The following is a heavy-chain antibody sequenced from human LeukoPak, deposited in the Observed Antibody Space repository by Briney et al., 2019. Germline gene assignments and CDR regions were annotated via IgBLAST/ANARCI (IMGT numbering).Heavy chain of an antibody. V-gene: IGHV3-48*03. D-gene: IGHD2-15*01. Sequence: GGSLRLSCAASGFTFSSYEMNWVRQAPGKGLEWVSYISSSGSTIYYADSVKGRFTISRDNAKNSLYLQMNSLRAEDTAVHYCASLIGYCSGGSCFKTAVPNDYWGQGTLVTVSS. J-gene: IGHJ4*02. CDR1: GFTFSSYE. CDR3: ASLIGYCSGGSCFKTAVPNDY. CDR2: ISSSGSTI.